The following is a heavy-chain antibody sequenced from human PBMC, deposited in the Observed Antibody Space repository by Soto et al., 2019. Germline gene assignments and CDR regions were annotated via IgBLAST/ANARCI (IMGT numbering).Heavy chain of an antibody. J-gene: IGHJ4*02. V-gene: IGHV1-8*01. CDR2: MNPNSGNT. D-gene: IGHD3-9*01. Sequence: ASVKVSCKASGYTFTSYDINWVRQATGQGLEWMGWMNPNSGNTGYAQKFQGRVTMTRNTSISTAYMELNSLRAEDTAVYYCARPLRYFDWLLSPLDYWGRGTLVTVSS. CDR1: GYTFTSYD. CDR3: ARPLRYFDWLLSPLDY.